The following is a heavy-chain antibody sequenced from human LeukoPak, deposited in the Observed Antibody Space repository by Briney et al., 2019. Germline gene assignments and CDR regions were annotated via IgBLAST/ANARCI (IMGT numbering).Heavy chain of an antibody. J-gene: IGHJ3*02. CDR1: GGSISSYY. V-gene: IGHV4-59*01. D-gene: IGHD3-22*01. Sequence: SETLSLTCTVSGGSISSYYWSWIRQPPGKGLEWIGYIYYSGSTNYNPYLKSRVTISVDTSKNQFSLKLSSVTAADTAVYYCARASSSITLDYYDSSGYYFDAFDIWGQGTMVTVSS. CDR3: ARASSSITLDYYDSSGYYFDAFDI. CDR2: IYYSGST.